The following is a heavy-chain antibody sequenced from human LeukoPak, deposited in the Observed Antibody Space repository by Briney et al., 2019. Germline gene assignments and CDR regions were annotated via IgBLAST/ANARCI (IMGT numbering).Heavy chain of an antibody. CDR2: INPNGGGT. Sequence: GASVKVSCKASGYTFTGYYIHWVRQAPGQRLEWMGWINPNGGGTNYAQKLQGRVTMTTDTSTSTAYMELRSLRSDDTAAYYCKLLIEYSSPTPFYYWGQGTLVTVSS. V-gene: IGHV1-2*02. CDR3: KLLIEYSSPTPFYY. J-gene: IGHJ4*02. CDR1: GYTFTGYY. D-gene: IGHD6-6*01.